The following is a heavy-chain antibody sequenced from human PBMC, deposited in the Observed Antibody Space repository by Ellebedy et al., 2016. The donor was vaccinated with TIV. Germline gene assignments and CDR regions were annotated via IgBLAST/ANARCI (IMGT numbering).Heavy chain of an antibody. CDR2: ISDTGIT. CDR3: ARWVGHFDF. Sequence: MPGGSLRLSCTVSGGPITNYNWNWIRQPPGKGLRWIGFISDTGITNYNPSLKSRVTMSVDTSKNQFSLKLSSVTTADTAVYYCARWVGHFDFWGQGAQVTVSS. V-gene: IGHV4-59*01. CDR1: GGPITNYN. D-gene: IGHD1-26*01. J-gene: IGHJ4*02.